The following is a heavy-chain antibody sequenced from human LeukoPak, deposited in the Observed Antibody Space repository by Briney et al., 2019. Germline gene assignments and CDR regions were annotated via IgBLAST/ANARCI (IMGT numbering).Heavy chain of an antibody. J-gene: IGHJ4*02. Sequence: PGGSLRLSCEASGFTFSRYWMHWVRQAPGKGLVWVSRINSDGSNTAYADSVRGRFTISRENAKNTLYLQMNSLRAEETAVYYCARTYNWNDAGFDYWGQGTLVTVSS. V-gene: IGHV3-74*01. CDR2: INSDGSNT. CDR3: ARTYNWNDAGFDY. D-gene: IGHD1-20*01. CDR1: GFTFSRYW.